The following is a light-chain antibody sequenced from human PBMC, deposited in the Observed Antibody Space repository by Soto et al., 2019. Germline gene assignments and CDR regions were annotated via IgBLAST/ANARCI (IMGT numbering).Light chain of an antibody. V-gene: IGLV3-21*04. J-gene: IGLJ2*01. Sequence: SYELTQPPSVSVAPGKTARITCGGNNIGSKSVHWYQQKPGQAPVLVIYYDSDRPSGIPERFSGSNSANTATLTISRVEAGDEADYSCQVWDSSSDHPGVFGGGTKLTVL. CDR3: QVWDSSSDHPGV. CDR2: YDS. CDR1: NIGSKS.